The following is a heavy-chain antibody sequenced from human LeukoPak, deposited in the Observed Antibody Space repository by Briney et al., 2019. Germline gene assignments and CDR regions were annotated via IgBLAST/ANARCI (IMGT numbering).Heavy chain of an antibody. CDR2: INHSGST. J-gene: IGHJ4*02. CDR3: ARDLGMAGLNDY. CDR1: GGSFSGYY. V-gene: IGHV4-34*01. D-gene: IGHD7-27*01. Sequence: SETLSLTCAVYGGSFSGYYWSWIRQPPGKGLEWIGEINHSGSTYYNPSLKSRVTISVDTSKNQFSLKLSSVTAADTAVYYCARDLGMAGLNDYWGQGTLVTVSS.